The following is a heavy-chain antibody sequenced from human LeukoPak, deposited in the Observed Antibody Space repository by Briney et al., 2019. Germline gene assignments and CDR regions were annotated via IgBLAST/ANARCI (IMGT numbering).Heavy chain of an antibody. V-gene: IGHV3-30-3*01. CDR1: GFTFSSYA. Sequence: PGRSLRLSCAASGFTFSSYAMHWVRQAPGKGLEWVSVISYDGSNKYYADSVKGRFTISRDNSKNTLYLQMNSLRAEGTAVYYCAKFDTVMVNHDAFDIWGLGTMVTVSS. D-gene: IGHD5-18*01. CDR3: AKFDTVMVNHDAFDI. J-gene: IGHJ3*02. CDR2: ISYDGSNK.